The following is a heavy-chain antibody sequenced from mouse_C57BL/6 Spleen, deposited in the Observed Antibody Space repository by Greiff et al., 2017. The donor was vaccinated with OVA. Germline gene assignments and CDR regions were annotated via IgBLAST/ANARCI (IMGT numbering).Heavy chain of an antibody. Sequence: QVQLQQSGAELVRPGTSVKVSCKASGYAFTNYLIEWVKQRPGQGLEWIGVINPGSGGTNYNEKFKGKATLTADKSSSTAYMQLSSLTSEDSAVYFCARGWDGPFAYWGQGTLVTVSA. D-gene: IGHD4-1*01. V-gene: IGHV1-54*01. CDR3: ARGWDGPFAY. CDR2: INPGSGGT. CDR1: GYAFTNYL. J-gene: IGHJ3*01.